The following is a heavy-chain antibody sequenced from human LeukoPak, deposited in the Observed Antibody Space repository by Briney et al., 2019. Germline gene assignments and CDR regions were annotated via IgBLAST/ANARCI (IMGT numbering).Heavy chain of an antibody. J-gene: IGHJ4*02. CDR1: GGSISSGGYY. CDR3: ARGRSGGIYYGSGTHRTLDY. Sequence: SQTLSLTCTVSGGSISSGGYYWSWIRQHPGKGLEWIGYIYYSGSTYYNPSLKSRVTISVDTSKNQFSLKLSSVTAADTAVYYCARGRSGGIYYGSGTHRTLDYWGQGTLVTVSS. D-gene: IGHD3-10*01. CDR2: IYYSGST. V-gene: IGHV4-31*03.